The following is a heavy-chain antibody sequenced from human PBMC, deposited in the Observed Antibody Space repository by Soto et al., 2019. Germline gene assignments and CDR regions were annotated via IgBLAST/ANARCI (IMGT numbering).Heavy chain of an antibody. CDR1: GFTFSSYG. Sequence: ALGLSGASSGFTFSSYGRHCVRQAPGKGLEWVAVISNDGSNKYYADSVKGRFTISRDNSKNTLYLQMNSLRAEDTAVYYCAKELAVAAAYYFDYWGQGTLVTVSS. D-gene: IGHD6-19*01. CDR3: AKELAVAAAYYFDY. J-gene: IGHJ4*02. CDR2: ISNDGSNK. V-gene: IGHV3-30*18.